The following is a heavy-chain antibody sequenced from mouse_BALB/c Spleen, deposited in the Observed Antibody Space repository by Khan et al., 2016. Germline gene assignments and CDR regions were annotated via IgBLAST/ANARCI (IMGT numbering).Heavy chain of an antibody. Sequence: EVQLQESGPGLVKPSQSLSLTCTVTGYSITSDYAWNWIRQFPGNKLEWMGYISFSGSTSYNPSLKSRFSITRDTAKNQFFLQLNSVTTEDTATYYGARGGSSYECAMDYWGQGTSVTVSS. V-gene: IGHV3-2*02. J-gene: IGHJ4*01. CDR2: ISFSGST. D-gene: IGHD1-1*01. CDR3: ARGGSSYECAMDY. CDR1: GYSITSDYA.